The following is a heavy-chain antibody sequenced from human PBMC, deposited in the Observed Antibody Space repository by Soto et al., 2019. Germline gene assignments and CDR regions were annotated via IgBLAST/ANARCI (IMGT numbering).Heavy chain of an antibody. CDR3: AREILTIFADSQSYGMDV. J-gene: IGHJ6*02. CDR2: ISAYNGNT. V-gene: IGHV1-18*04. Sequence: ASVKVSCKASGYTFTSYGISCVRQAPGQGLEWMGWISAYNGNTNYAQKLQGRVTMTTDTSTSTAYMELRSLGSDDTAVYYCAREILTIFADSQSYGMDVWGQGTTVTVSS. D-gene: IGHD3-9*01. CDR1: GYTFTSYG.